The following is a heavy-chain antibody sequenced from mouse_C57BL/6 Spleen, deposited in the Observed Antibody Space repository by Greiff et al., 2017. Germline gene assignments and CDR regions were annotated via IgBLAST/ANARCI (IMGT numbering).Heavy chain of an antibody. CDR2: IDPSDSYT. J-gene: IGHJ2*01. Sequence: VQLQQPGAELVKPGASVKLSCKASGYTFTSYWMQWVKQRPGQGLEWIGEIDPSDSYTNYNQKFKGKATLTVDTSSSTAYMQLSSLTSEDSAVYYWARGRSTMITTGAFDYWGQGTTLTVSS. CDR3: ARGRSTMITTGAFDY. CDR1: GYTFTSYW. D-gene: IGHD2-4*01. V-gene: IGHV1-50*01.